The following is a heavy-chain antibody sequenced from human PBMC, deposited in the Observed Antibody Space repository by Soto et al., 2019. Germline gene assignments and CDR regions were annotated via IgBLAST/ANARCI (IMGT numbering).Heavy chain of an antibody. CDR1: GFTFSSYA. J-gene: IGHJ4*02. D-gene: IGHD6-13*01. CDR3: XXDFNPIHPTAGSFDY. CDR2: ISYDGSNK. Sequence: GESLKISCAASGFTFSSYAMHWVRQAPGKGLEWVAVISYDGSNKYYADSVKGRXXXXXXXXXXXXXXXXXXXXXXDXXXXXXXXDFNPIHPTAGSFDYWGQGTLVTVSS. V-gene: IGHV3-30-3*01.